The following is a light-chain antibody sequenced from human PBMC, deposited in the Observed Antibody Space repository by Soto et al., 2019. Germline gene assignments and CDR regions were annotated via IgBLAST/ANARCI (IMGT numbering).Light chain of an antibody. Sequence: EIVMTQSPATLSVSPGERSTLCCIASQNIASNLAWYQQKPGQAPRLLIYSASTRATGIPARFSGSGSGTEFTLTISSLQSEDFAVYFCQQFNNWPPITFGQGTRLEIK. CDR1: QNIASN. J-gene: IGKJ5*01. V-gene: IGKV3-15*01. CDR3: QQFNNWPPIT. CDR2: SAS.